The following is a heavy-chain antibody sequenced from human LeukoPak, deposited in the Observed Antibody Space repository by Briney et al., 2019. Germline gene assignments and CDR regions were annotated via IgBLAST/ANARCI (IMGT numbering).Heavy chain of an antibody. J-gene: IGHJ5*02. Sequence: PGGSLRLSCAASGFTFSSYAMSWVRQAPGKGLEWGSAISGSGGSTYYADSVKGRFTISRDNSKNTLYLQMNSLRAEDTAVYYCATTFGYRGYDDLANRWFDPWGQGTLVTVSS. CDR1: GFTFSSYA. CDR2: ISGSGGST. CDR3: ATTFGYRGYDDLANRWFDP. D-gene: IGHD5-12*01. V-gene: IGHV3-23*01.